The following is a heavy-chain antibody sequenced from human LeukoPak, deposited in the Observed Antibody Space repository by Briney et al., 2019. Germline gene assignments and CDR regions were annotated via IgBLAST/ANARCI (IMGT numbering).Heavy chain of an antibody. J-gene: IGHJ5*02. CDR3: ARGGGDSCTSTSCNWFDP. Sequence: PGGSLRLSCAASGFTFRNHWMHWVRQTPGKGLEWVSVIYSGGSTYYADSVKGRFTISRDNSKNTLYLQMNSLRADDTAVYYCARGGGDSCTSTSCNWFDPWGQGTLVTVSS. CDR2: IYSGGST. V-gene: IGHV3-53*01. CDR1: GFTFRNHW. D-gene: IGHD2-2*01.